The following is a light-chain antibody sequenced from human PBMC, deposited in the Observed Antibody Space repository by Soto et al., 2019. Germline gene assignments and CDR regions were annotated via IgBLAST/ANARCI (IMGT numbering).Light chain of an antibody. CDR1: QSVSSN. CDR2: DAS. V-gene: IGKV3-15*01. Sequence: EIVMTQSPATLSVSPGERATLSCRASQSVSSNLAWYQQKPGQAPRLLIYDASTRATGIPARFSGSGSGTVYTLTISSLQSEHSAVYYCQQCSWHPFTVTFGGGTKVEIK. J-gene: IGKJ4*01. CDR3: QQCSWHPFTVT.